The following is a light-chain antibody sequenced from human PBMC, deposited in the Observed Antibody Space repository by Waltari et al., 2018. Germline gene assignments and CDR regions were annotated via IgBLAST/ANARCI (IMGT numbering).Light chain of an antibody. CDR1: NIGSKS. CDR2: DDS. Sequence: SYVLTQPPSVSVAPGKTARITCGGNNIGSKSVHWYQQEPGQAPVLGVYDDSDRPAGIPERFSGSNSGNAATLTISRVEAGDEADYYCQVWDSSSDHLWVFGGGTKLTVL. J-gene: IGLJ3*02. CDR3: QVWDSSSDHLWV. V-gene: IGLV3-21*03.